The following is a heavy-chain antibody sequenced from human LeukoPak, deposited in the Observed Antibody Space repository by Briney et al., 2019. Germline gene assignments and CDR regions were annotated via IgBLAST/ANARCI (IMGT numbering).Heavy chain of an antibody. J-gene: IGHJ3*02. CDR2: IYTSGST. CDR1: GGSISSGSYY. Sequence: SHTLSLTCTVSGGSISSGSYYWRWLRQPAGKGLEWFGRIYTSGSTNYNPSLKSRVTISVDTSKNQFSLKLSSVTAADTAVYYCARDPYGGNSAFRPSTAFDIWGQGTIVTVSS. V-gene: IGHV4-61*02. CDR3: ARDPYGGNSAFRPSTAFDI. D-gene: IGHD4-23*01.